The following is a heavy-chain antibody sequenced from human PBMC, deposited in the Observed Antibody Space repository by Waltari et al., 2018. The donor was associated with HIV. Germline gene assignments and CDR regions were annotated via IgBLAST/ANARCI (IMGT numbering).Heavy chain of an antibody. J-gene: IGHJ4*02. CDR2: IYYSGST. D-gene: IGHD3-22*01. V-gene: IGHV4-39*07. Sequence: QLQLQESGPGLVKPSETLSLTCTVSGGSISSSNYYWGWIRQPPGKGLEWIGYIYYSGSTYHNPSLKSRVTISVDTSKNQFSLKLSSVTAADTAVYYCARVLSYFDSSGYNYYFDYWGQGTLVTVSS. CDR3: ARVLSYFDSSGYNYYFDY. CDR1: GGSISSSNYY.